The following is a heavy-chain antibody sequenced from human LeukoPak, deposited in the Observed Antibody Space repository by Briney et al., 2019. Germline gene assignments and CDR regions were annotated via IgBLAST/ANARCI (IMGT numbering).Heavy chain of an antibody. D-gene: IGHD6-13*01. CDR2: ISWNSGSI. CDR3: AKGLGGSSWFGFDY. Sequence: GGSLRLSCAASGFTFDDYAMPSVRQAPGKGLEWVSGISWNSGSIGYADSVKGRFTISRANAKNSMYMQMNSLRAEDMDLYLCAKGLGGSSWFGFDYCGEGTLVTVS. CDR1: GFTFDDYA. J-gene: IGHJ4*02. V-gene: IGHV3-9*03.